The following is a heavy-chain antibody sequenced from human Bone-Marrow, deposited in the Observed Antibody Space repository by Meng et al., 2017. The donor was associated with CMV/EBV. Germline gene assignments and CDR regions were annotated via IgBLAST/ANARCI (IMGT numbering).Heavy chain of an antibody. Sequence: GESLKISCAASGFTFSSYGMHWVRQAPGKGLEWVAVIWYDGSNKYYADSVKGRFTISRDNPKNTLYLQMNSLRAEDTAVYYCAKSSSGNYPPFDYWGQGTLVTVSS. D-gene: IGHD4-11*01. J-gene: IGHJ4*02. CDR3: AKSSSGNYPPFDY. CDR2: IWYDGSNK. V-gene: IGHV3-33*06. CDR1: GFTFSSYG.